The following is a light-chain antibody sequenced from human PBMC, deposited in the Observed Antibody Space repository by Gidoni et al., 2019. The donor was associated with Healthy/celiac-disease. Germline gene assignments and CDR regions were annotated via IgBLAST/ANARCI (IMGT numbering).Light chain of an antibody. CDR2: DAS. CDR1: QGISSA. J-gene: IGKJ5*01. V-gene: IGKV1-13*02. Sequence: AIQLTQSPSSLSASVGDRVTITCRASQGISSALAWYQQKPGKAPKLLIYDASSLESGVPSRFSGSGSGTDFTLTISSLQPEDFATYYCQQFNSYPITFXXXTQLEIK. CDR3: QQFNSYPIT.